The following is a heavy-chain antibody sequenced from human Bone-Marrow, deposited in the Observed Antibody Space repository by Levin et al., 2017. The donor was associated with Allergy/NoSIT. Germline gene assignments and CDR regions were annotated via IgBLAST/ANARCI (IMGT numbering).Heavy chain of an antibody. Sequence: GESLKISCAASGFTVSSNYMSWVRQAPGKGLEWVSVIYSGGSTYYADSVKGRFTISRDNSKNTLYLQMNSLRAEDTAVYYCAREVGYCSGGSCSHWGQGTLVTVSS. V-gene: IGHV3-66*01. CDR2: IYSGGST. J-gene: IGHJ4*02. CDR1: GFTVSSNY. D-gene: IGHD2-15*01. CDR3: AREVGYCSGGSCSH.